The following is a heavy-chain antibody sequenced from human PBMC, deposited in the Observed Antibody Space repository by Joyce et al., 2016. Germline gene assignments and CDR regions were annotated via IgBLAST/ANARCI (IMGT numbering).Heavy chain of an antibody. D-gene: IGHD2-15*01. CDR3: ASGVAGYCSEAKCPRPFDV. V-gene: IGHV1-69*12. J-gene: IGHJ3*01. CDR1: WGSFSAQT. CDR2: ILTILGKP. Sequence: QVRLVQSGAEVKMPGSWVKVSCTASWGSFSAQTFNWVRQAPGKGLGRMGGILTILGKPHDEPRCRGKVAITAEAYAQTFFMELRSLTVDDTATYYGASGVAGYCSEAKCPRPFDVWGPGTRVIVS.